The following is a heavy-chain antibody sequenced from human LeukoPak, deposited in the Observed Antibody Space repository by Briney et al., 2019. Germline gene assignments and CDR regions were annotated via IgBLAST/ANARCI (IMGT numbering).Heavy chain of an antibody. D-gene: IGHD3-3*01. J-gene: IGHJ4*02. CDR3: ARRGFWSGYSDY. CDR1: GFTFSSYA. Sequence: GALRLSCAASGFTFSSYAMHWVRQAPGKGLEWVAVISYDGSNKYYADSVKGRFTISRDNSKNTLYLQMNSLRAEDTAVYYCARRGFWSGYSDYWGQGTLVTVSS. CDR2: ISYDGSNK. V-gene: IGHV3-30*04.